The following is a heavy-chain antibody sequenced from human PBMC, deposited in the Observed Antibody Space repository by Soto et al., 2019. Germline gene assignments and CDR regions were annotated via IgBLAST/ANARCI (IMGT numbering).Heavy chain of an antibody. CDR2: IGEGGVSR. D-gene: IGHD3-10*01. Sequence: GGSLRLSCVASGFDFSTYAMSWVRQSPGKGLEWVSVIGEGGVSRVYADAVKGRFTISRDNSKNTLYLQMTSLRVDDTAMYYCARDSVTRVSSDIPGMDVWGQGTTVTVSS. V-gene: IGHV3-23*01. J-gene: IGHJ6*02. CDR1: GFDFSTYA. CDR3: ARDSVTRVSSDIPGMDV.